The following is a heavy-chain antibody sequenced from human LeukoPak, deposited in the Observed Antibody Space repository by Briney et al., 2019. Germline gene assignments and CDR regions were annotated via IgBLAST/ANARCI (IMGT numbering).Heavy chain of an antibody. Sequence: PGGSLRLSCAASGFTFSSYWMSWVRQAPGKGLEWVANIKQDGSEKYYVDSVKGRFTISRDNAKNSLYLQMNSLRAGDTAVYYCARARYCSSTSCYHNWFDPWGQGTLVTVSS. CDR1: GFTFSSYW. D-gene: IGHD2-2*01. CDR3: ARARYCSSTSCYHNWFDP. J-gene: IGHJ5*02. V-gene: IGHV3-7*01. CDR2: IKQDGSEK.